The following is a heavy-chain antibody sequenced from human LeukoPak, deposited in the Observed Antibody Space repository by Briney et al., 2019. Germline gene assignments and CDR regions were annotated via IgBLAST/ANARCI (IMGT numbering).Heavy chain of an antibody. CDR1: GFTFDDHG. Sequence: GGSLRLSCEASGFTFDDHGMSWVRQAPGKGLAWVSGINWNGGSTGYADSVKGRFTISRDSFKNTLYLQMNSLRPEDTAVYYCAKEGDYYGSGSYRDGFDIWGQGTRATVSS. D-gene: IGHD3-10*01. CDR3: AKEGDYYGSGSYRDGFDI. CDR2: INWNGGST. J-gene: IGHJ3*02. V-gene: IGHV3-20*04.